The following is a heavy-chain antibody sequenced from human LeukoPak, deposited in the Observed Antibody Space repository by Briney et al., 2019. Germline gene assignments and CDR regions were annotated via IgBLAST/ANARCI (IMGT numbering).Heavy chain of an antibody. CDR3: ARFQRYGNSGYDSLFDY. CDR2: ISPSGGST. J-gene: IGHJ4*02. D-gene: IGHD5-12*01. V-gene: IGHV1-46*01. Sequence: ASVKVSFKAFGYTFTSNYMHWVRQAPGQGPEWMGVISPSGGSTTYAQKFQGRVTLTRDMSTSTDYLELSSLRSEDTAVYYCARFQRYGNSGYDSLFDYWGQGTLVTVSS. CDR1: GYTFTSNY.